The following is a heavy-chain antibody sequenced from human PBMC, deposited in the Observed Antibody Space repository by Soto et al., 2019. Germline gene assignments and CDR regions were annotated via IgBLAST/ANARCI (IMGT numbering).Heavy chain of an antibody. J-gene: IGHJ4*02. Sequence: LRLSCAASGFTFDDYAMHWVRQAPGKGLEWVSGISWNSGSIGYADSVKGRFTISRDNAKNSLYLQMNSLRAEDTALYYCAKGSPHGNYFDYWGQGTLVTVSS. CDR1: GFTFDDYA. CDR3: AKGSPHGNYFDY. V-gene: IGHV3-9*01. CDR2: ISWNSGSI.